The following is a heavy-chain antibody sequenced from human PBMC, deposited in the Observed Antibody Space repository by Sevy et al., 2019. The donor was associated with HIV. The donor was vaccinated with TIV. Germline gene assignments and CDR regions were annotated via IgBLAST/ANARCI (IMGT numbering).Heavy chain of an antibody. J-gene: IGHJ3*01. V-gene: IGHV4-59*08. Sequence: SETLSLTCTVSGVSINSDHWNWIRQPPGKGLEWVGYVYYTGGTNYNPSLKNRVTISVDRTKNQFSLKLTSVTAADTAVYYCARRNDFDFWGQGTMVTVSS. CDR1: GVSINSDH. CDR2: VYYTGGT. CDR3: ARRNDFDF.